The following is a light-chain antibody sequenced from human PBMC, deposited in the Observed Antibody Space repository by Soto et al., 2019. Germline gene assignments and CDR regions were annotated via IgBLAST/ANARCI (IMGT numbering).Light chain of an antibody. Sequence: QSALTQPASVSGSPGQSITISCTGTSSDVGGYNYVSWYQQHPGKAPKLRIYEVSNRPSGVSNRFSGSKSGNTASLTISGLQAEDEANYYSSSYTRSSTYVFGTGTKVTV. V-gene: IGLV2-14*01. CDR3: SSYTRSSTYV. J-gene: IGLJ1*01. CDR2: EVS. CDR1: SSDVGGYNY.